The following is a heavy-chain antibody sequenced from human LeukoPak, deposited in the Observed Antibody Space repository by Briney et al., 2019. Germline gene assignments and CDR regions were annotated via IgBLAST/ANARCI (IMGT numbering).Heavy chain of an antibody. CDR1: GFTFSNYD. D-gene: IGHD5-18*01. CDR3: AKDSRGTAMGMYYFDY. Sequence: GGSLRLACAVSGFTFSNYDMHWVRQGTGKGLEWVSGIDTAGDTYYPGSVKGRFTISRENAKNSLYLQMNSLRAEDTALCYCAKDSRGTAMGMYYFDYWGQGTLVTVSS. J-gene: IGHJ4*02. CDR2: IDTAGDT. V-gene: IGHV3-13*01.